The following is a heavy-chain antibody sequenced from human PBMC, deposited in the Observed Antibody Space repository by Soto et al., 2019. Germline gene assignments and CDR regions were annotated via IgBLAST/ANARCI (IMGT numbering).Heavy chain of an antibody. J-gene: IGHJ4*02. D-gene: IGHD3-10*01. CDR3: VRDPIHYGSGFDY. CDR1: GFPFSDYY. Sequence: QVQLVESGGGLVKPGGCLKLSCTASGFPFSDYYMSWVRQAPGKGLEWISYISSRATTIYYADSVKGRFTISRDDVKSSLYLQMNSLRAEDTAVYYCVRDPIHYGSGFDYWGQGTLVTVSS. V-gene: IGHV3-11*01. CDR2: ISSRATTI.